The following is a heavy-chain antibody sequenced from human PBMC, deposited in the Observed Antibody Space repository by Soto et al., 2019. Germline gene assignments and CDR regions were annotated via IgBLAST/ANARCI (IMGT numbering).Heavy chain of an antibody. J-gene: IGHJ4*02. V-gene: IGHV3-7*01. CDR1: GFTFSSYW. Sequence: LRLSCAASGFTFSSYWMSWVRQAPGKGLEWVANIKQDGSEKYYVDSVKGRFTISRDNAKNSLYLQMNSLRAEDTAVYYCARGIYCSGGSCYSEFDYWGQGTLVTVSS. CDR2: IKQDGSEK. D-gene: IGHD2-15*01. CDR3: ARGIYCSGGSCYSEFDY.